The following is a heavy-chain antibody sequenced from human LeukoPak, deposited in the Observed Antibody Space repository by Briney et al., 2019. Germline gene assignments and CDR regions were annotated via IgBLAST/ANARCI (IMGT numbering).Heavy chain of an antibody. CDR3: AKRPSISFLVMVTNGAGYFFDY. CDR1: ELTLTSNY. D-gene: IGHD3-22*01. V-gene: IGHV3-23*01. CDR2: IIGSGDRT. J-gene: IGHJ4*02. Sequence: GGSLTLSCRASELTLTSNYLGWVRQPPGRGREWVSGIIGSGDRTYYVDSVKGRFTISRDNSKNTLYLQMTSMRSDDTAVYYCAKRPSISFLVMVTNGAGYFFDYWGQGTLVTVSS.